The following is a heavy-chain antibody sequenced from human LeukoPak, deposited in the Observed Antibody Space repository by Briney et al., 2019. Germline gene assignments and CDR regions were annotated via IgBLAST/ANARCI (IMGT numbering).Heavy chain of an antibody. V-gene: IGHV4-61*02. CDR1: GGSISSGSYY. Sequence: PSETLSLTCTVSGGSISSGSYYWSWIRQPAGKGLGWIGRIYTSGSTNYNPSLKSRVTISVDTSKNQFSLKLSSVTAADTAVYYCARAYGDYEGDAFDIWGQGTMVTVSS. CDR3: ARAYGDYEGDAFDI. D-gene: IGHD4-17*01. J-gene: IGHJ3*02. CDR2: IYTSGST.